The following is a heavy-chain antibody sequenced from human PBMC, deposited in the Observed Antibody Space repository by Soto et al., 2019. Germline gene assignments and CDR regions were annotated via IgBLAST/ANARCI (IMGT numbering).Heavy chain of an antibody. CDR1: GFTFSSDW. Sequence: GGSLRLSCAASGFTFSSDWMTWVRQAPGKGLVWVSRINSDGSSTSYADSVKGRFTISRDNAKNTLYLQMNSLRAEDTAVYYSARDHRPLTMVRGENWFDPWGQGTLVTVSS. CDR3: ARDHRPLTMVRGENWFDP. CDR2: INSDGSST. D-gene: IGHD3-10*01. V-gene: IGHV3-74*01. J-gene: IGHJ5*02.